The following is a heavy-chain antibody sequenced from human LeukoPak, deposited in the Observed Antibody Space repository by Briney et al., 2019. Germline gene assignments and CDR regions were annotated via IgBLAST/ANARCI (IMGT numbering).Heavy chain of an antibody. CDR1: GGSISSTNYY. CDR2: IYYSGST. V-gene: IGHV4-39*01. Sequence: FETLTVTRTVSGGSISSTNYYWACIRQPPGKGLEWIGSIYYSGSTYYNPSLKSRVTISVDTSKNQFSLKLSSVTAADTAVYYCARQGAFDPWGHGNLGSVSS. J-gene: IGHJ5*02. D-gene: IGHD1-26*01. CDR3: ARQGAFDP.